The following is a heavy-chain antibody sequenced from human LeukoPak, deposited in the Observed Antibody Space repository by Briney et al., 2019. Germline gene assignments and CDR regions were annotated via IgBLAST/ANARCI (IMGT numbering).Heavy chain of an antibody. CDR3: ARGYPLGGGWYPGLAFDI. CDR1: GYTFTGYD. Sequence: AASVKVSCKASGYTFTGYDMHWVRQAPGQGLEWMGWINPNSGGTNYAQKFQGRVTMTRDTSISTAYMELSRLRSDDTAVYYCARGYPLGGGWYPGLAFDIWGQGTMVTVSS. D-gene: IGHD6-19*01. CDR2: INPNSGGT. V-gene: IGHV1-2*02. J-gene: IGHJ3*02.